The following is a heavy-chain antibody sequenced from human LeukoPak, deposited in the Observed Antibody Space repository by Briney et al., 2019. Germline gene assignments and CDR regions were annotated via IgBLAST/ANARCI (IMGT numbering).Heavy chain of an antibody. CDR1: GFTFSSYW. CDR2: INSDGSST. J-gene: IGHJ6*02. CDR3: AREGIDIVVVPAAMLYYYYGMDV. D-gene: IGHD2-2*01. Sequence: GSLRLSFAASGFTFSSYWMHWVRQAPGKGLVWVSRINSDGSSTSYADSVKGRFTISRDNAKNTLYLQMNSLRAEDTAVYYCAREGIDIVVVPAAMLYYYYGMDVWGQGTPVTVSS. V-gene: IGHV3-74*01.